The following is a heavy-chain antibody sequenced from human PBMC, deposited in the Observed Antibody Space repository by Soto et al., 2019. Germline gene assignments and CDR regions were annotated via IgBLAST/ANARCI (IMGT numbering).Heavy chain of an antibody. CDR1: GGSISSGGYY. CDR3: ARSSTVVTPFWYFDL. D-gene: IGHD2-21*02. Sequence: QVKLQESGPGLVKPSQTLSLTCTVSGGSISSGGYYWSWIRQHPGKGLEWIGYIYYSGSTYYNPSLKSRVTISVDTSKNQFSLKLSSVTAADTAVYYCARSSTVVTPFWYFDLWGRGTLVTVSS. J-gene: IGHJ2*01. V-gene: IGHV4-31*03. CDR2: IYYSGST.